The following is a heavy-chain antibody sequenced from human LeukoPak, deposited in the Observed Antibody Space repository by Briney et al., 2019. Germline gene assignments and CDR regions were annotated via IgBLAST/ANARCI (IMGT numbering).Heavy chain of an antibody. J-gene: IGHJ4*02. Sequence: SETLSLTCTVSVDSISGYHWNGLRPPPGKGLEWIGYVYHTGHTHYSPSRKSRVTVSLDTSRNQVSLILSSVTAADTAVYYCASHRFVHLFDYWGQGTLVFVSS. D-gene: IGHD3-16*01. V-gene: IGHV4-59*01. CDR1: VDSISGYH. CDR2: VYHTGHT. CDR3: ASHRFVHLFDY.